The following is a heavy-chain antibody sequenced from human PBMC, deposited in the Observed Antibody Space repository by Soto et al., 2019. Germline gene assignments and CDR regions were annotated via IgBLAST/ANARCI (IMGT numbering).Heavy chain of an antibody. D-gene: IGHD4-17*01. V-gene: IGHV3-74*01. CDR3: ASDPDTTVVTPGDY. Sequence: LRLSFAASGFTFSSYWMHWVRQAPGKGLVWVSRINSDGSSTSYADSVKGRFTISRDNTKNTLYLQMNSLRAEDTAVYYCASDPDTTVVTPGDYWGQGTPVTVSS. CDR2: INSDGSST. CDR1: GFTFSSYW. J-gene: IGHJ4*02.